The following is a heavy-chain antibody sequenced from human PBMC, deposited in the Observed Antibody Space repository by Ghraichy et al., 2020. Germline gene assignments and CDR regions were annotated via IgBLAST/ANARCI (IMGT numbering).Heavy chain of an antibody. Sequence: GGSLRLSCAASGFTVSSNYMSWVRQAPGKGLEWVSVIYSGGSTYYADSVKGRFTISRDNSKNTLYLQMNSLRAEDTAVYYCAREMYSSGWPTFDYWGQGTLVTVSS. CDR1: GFTVSSNY. J-gene: IGHJ4*02. CDR3: AREMYSSGWPTFDY. CDR2: IYSGGST. D-gene: IGHD6-19*01. V-gene: IGHV3-53*01.